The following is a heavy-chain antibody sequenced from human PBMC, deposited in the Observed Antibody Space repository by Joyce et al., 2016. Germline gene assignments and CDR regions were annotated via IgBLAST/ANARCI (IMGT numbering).Heavy chain of an antibody. CDR1: GASISSGDKY. CDR3: AREARGQPFDF. J-gene: IGHJ4*02. V-gene: IGHV4-30-4*01. Sequence: QVQLQESGPGVVRPSQTLSLTCSVSGASISSGDKYWSWIRQPPGKGLEWIGYIFYSETTKYNPSLRSRLAISADMSKNQFSLKLTSVTAADTAMYFCAREARGQPFDFWGQGALVTVSS. CDR2: IFYSETT. D-gene: IGHD3-10*01.